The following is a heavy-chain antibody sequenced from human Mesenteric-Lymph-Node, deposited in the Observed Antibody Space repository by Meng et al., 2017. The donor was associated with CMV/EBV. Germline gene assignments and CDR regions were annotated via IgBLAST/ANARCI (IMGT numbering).Heavy chain of an antibody. CDR2: IYYTGSA. CDR1: VGSVSSRSYY. J-gene: IGHJ4*02. D-gene: IGHD1-26*01. V-gene: IGHV4-31*02. Sequence: SVGSVSSRSYYWSWIRQHPGKGLEWIGNIYYTGSAYYNPSLKSRVSISVDTSKNQFSLKVTSVTAADTAVYYCARFGIVGSTNHFDYWGQGTLVTVSS. CDR3: ARFGIVGSTNHFDY.